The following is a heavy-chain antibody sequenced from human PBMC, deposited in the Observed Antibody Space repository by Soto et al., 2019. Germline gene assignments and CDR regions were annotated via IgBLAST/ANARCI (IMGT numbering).Heavy chain of an antibody. D-gene: IGHD6-19*01. V-gene: IGHV3-23*01. CDR1: GFTFSGYA. CDR2: ISGGGDAT. CDR3: ARAVLQWQKVEWFDL. Sequence: EVQLLDSGGGLVQPGGSLRLSCAASGFTFSGYALTWVRQAPGKGLEWVSAISGGGDATFYADSVKGRFTISRDNSKNTLFLQVSSLRVDDSGAYFCARAVLQWQKVEWFDLWGQGTQVFVSS. J-gene: IGHJ5*02.